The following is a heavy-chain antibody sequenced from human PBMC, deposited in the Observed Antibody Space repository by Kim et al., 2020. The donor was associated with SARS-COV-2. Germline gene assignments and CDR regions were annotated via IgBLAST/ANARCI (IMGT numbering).Heavy chain of an antibody. J-gene: IGHJ4*02. CDR3: VREPNY. CDR2: GSSI. Sequence: GSSIKHAEAVSDRFTISRDNAKKSLSLQMNSLTPEDTAVYYCVREPNYWGQGTLVTVSS. V-gene: IGHV3-11*01.